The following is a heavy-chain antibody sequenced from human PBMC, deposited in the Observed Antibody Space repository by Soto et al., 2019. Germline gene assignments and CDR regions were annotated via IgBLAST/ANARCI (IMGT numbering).Heavy chain of an antibody. V-gene: IGHV4-39*01. D-gene: IGHD6-19*01. CDR2: IYYSGGT. Sequence: SETLSLTCTVSGGSISSSSYYWGWIRQPPGKGLEWIGSIYYSGGTYYNPSLKSRVTISVDTSKNQSSLKLSSVTAADTAVYYCARTRAVWFDPWGQGTLVTVSS. CDR3: ARTRAVWFDP. CDR1: GGSISSSSYY. J-gene: IGHJ5*02.